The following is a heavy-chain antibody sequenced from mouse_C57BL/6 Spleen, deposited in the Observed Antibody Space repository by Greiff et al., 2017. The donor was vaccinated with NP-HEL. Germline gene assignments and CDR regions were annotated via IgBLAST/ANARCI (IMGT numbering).Heavy chain of an antibody. CDR3: AREGGYSAWFAY. Sequence: QVQLQQPGAELVKPGASVKMSCKASGYTFTSYWITWVKQRPGQGLEWIGDIYPGSGSTNYNEKFKSKATLTVDTSSSTAYMQLSSLTSEDSAVYYCAREGGYSAWFAYWGQRTLVTVSA. V-gene: IGHV1-55*01. D-gene: IGHD2-3*01. CDR1: GYTFTSYW. CDR2: IYPGSGST. J-gene: IGHJ3*01.